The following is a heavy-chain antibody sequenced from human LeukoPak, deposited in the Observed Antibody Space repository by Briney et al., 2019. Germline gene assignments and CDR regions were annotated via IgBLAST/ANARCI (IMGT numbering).Heavy chain of an antibody. J-gene: IGHJ4*02. CDR1: GFTFSSYW. V-gene: IGHV3-74*01. Sequence: GGSLRLSCAASGFTFSSYWMHWVRQAPGKGLVWVSRINSDGSSTSHADSVKGRFTISRDNAENSLYLQMNSLRAEDTAVYYCARDLMGIAYRGAFYYWGQGTLVTVSS. CDR2: INSDGSST. D-gene: IGHD6-13*01. CDR3: ARDLMGIAYRGAFYY.